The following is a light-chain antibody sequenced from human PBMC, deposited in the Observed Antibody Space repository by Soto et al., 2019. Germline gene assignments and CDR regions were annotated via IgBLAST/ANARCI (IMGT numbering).Light chain of an antibody. Sequence: EIVMTQSPATLSVSPGERATLYCSASRTVGCYLAWYQQKLGQAPRLLIYGASTRATGIPARFCGSGYGTEFTRTISSLRSEDFEIYFCQQYNNWPPDRTFGHGTQVELK. J-gene: IGKJ1*01. CDR3: QQYNNWPPDRT. V-gene: IGKV3-15*01. CDR1: RTVGCY. CDR2: GAS.